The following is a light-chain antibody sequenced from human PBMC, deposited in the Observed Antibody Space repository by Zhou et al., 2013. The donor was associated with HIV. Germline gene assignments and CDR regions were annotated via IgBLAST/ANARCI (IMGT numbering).Light chain of an antibody. CDR1: HTISANY. V-gene: IGKV3-20*01. Sequence: EIVLTQSPGTLSLSPGERATLSCRASHTISANYLAWYQQKPGQAPRLLVYGASTRATGIPDRFTGSGSGTDFTLTFTTLGPEDFAVYYCQQYANSPQTFGQGTKGEDQT. CDR2: GAS. J-gene: IGKJ2*01. CDR3: QQYANSPQT.